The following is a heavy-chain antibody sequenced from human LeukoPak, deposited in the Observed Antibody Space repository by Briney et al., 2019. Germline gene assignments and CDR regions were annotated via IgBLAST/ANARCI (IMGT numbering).Heavy chain of an antibody. CDR2: IIPIFGTA. CDR3: ARVRYYGSGSYYNEMYYYYMDV. V-gene: IGHV1-69*05. D-gene: IGHD3-10*01. Sequence: AASVKVSCKASGGTFSSYAISWVRQAPGQGLEWMGGIIPIFGTANYAQKFQGRVTITTDESTSTAYMELSSLRSEDTAVYYCARVRYYGSGSYYNEMYYYYMDVWGKGTTVTVSS. CDR1: GGTFSSYA. J-gene: IGHJ6*03.